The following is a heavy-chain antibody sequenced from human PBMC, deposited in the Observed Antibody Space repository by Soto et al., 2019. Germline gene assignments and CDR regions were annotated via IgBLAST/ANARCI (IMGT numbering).Heavy chain of an antibody. CDR3: ARDLRLYDSCGYYYHYHYGMDV. V-gene: IGHV3-48*03. Sequence: GGSLRLSCAASGFTFSSYEMNWVRQAPGKGLEWVSYISSSGSTIYYADSVKGRFTISRDNAKNSLYLQMNSLRAEDTAVYYCARDLRLYDSCGYYYHYHYGMDVWGQGTTVTVSS. J-gene: IGHJ6*02. CDR2: ISSSGSTI. D-gene: IGHD3-22*01. CDR1: GFTFSSYE.